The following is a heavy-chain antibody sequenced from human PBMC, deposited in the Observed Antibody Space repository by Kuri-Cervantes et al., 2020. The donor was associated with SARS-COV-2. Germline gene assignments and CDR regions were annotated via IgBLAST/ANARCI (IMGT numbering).Heavy chain of an antibody. J-gene: IGHJ5*02. D-gene: IGHD3-3*01. Sequence: GGSLRLSCAASGFTFSDYYMSWIRQAPGKGLEWVSYISSSSSYTNYADSVKGRFTISRDNAKNSLYLQMNSLRAEDTAVYYCARAKMGFLEWDNWFDPWGQGTLVTVSS. CDR2: ISSSSSYT. CDR1: GFTFSDYY. V-gene: IGHV3-11*05. CDR3: ARAKMGFLEWDNWFDP.